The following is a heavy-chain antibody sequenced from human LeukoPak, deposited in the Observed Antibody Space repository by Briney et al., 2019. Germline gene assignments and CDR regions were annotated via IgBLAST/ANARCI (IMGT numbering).Heavy chain of an antibody. J-gene: IGHJ4*02. V-gene: IGHV1-2*02. CDR3: ARDSAPGDTYGLLGIDS. CDR1: GYTLTSYS. CDR2: INPNSGGT. D-gene: IGHD5-18*01. Sequence: ASVKVSCKASGYTLTSYSMNWVRQAPGQGLEWMGWINPNSGGTNYAQKFQGRVTMTRDTSISTAYVELSRLRSDDTAVYYCARDSAPGDTYGLLGIDSWGQGTLVTVSS.